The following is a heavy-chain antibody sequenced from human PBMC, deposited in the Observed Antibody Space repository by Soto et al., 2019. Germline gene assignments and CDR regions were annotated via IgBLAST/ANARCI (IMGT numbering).Heavy chain of an antibody. Sequence: SETLSLTCAVYGGSFSGYYWSWIRQPPGKGLEWIGEINYSGSTNYNPSLKSRVTISVDTSKNQFSLKLSSVTAADTAVYYCATLDVFGDYPYFDYWGQGTLVTVSS. J-gene: IGHJ4*02. CDR1: GGSFSGYY. CDR2: INYSGST. D-gene: IGHD4-17*01. CDR3: ATLDVFGDYPYFDY. V-gene: IGHV4-34*01.